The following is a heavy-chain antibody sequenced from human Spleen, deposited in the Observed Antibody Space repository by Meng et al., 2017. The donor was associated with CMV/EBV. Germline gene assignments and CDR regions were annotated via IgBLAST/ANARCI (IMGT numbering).Heavy chain of an antibody. D-gene: IGHD3-22*01. CDR2: IYYSGST. CDR3: ARDYYDSSGYYRPDY. CDR1: GSISSGDYY. J-gene: IGHJ4*02. Sequence: GSISSGDYYWSWIRQPPGKGLEWIGYIYYSGSTYYNPSLKSRVTISVDTSKNQFSLKLSSVTAADTAVYYCARDYYDSSGYYRPDYWGQGTLVTVSS. V-gene: IGHV4-30-4*01.